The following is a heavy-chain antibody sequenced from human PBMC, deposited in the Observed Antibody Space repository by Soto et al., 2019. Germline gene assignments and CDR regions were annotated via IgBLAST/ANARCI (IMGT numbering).Heavy chain of an antibody. J-gene: IGHJ3*02. CDR1: GFTFSSYA. CDR3: VTAYTYGPDAFDI. CDR2: IFHDGSDE. Sequence: QVQLVESGGGVVQPGRSLRLSCAGSGFTFSSYAMHWVRQAPGKGLEWVAVIFHDGSDEYYADSVKGRLTVSRDNSKNALNLHLNSLKPEDTAVNYCVTAYTYGPDAFDIWGQGTMVTVTT. V-gene: IGHV3-30-3*01. D-gene: IGHD5-18*01.